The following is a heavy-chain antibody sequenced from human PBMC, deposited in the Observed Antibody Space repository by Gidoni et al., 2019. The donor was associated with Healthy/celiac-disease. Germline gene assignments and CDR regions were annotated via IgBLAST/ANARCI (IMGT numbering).Heavy chain of an antibody. D-gene: IGHD5-18*01. V-gene: IGHV4-39*07. CDR1: GGSISSSSYY. CDR3: ARDLAGVDTVNDPLYYYGMDV. J-gene: IGHJ6*02. CDR2: IYYSGST. Sequence: QLQLQESGPGLVKPSETLSLTCTVSGGSISSSSYYWGWIRQPPGKGLEWIGSIYYSGSTYYNPSLKSRVTISVDTSKNQFSLKLSSVTAADTAVYYCARDLAGVDTVNDPLYYYGMDVWGQGTTVTVSS.